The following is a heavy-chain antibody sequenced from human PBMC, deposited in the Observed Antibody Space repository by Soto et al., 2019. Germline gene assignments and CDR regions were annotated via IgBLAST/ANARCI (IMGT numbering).Heavy chain of an antibody. D-gene: IGHD2-15*01. J-gene: IGHJ6*02. CDR1: GDSVSSNGAC. CDR2: IYYRSKWFH. CDR3: GRVHCSAGTCLDGLDF. V-gene: IGHV6-1*01. Sequence: SQTLSLTCVISGDSVSSNGACWNWIRQSPSRGLQWLGRIYYRSKWFHDYAASVESRMAINPDTSRNQFSLQLNYVTPEDTAVYYCGRVHCSAGTCLDGLDFWGQGTTVTVSS.